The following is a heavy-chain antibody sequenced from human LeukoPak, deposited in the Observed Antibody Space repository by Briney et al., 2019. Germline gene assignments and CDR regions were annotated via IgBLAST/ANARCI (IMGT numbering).Heavy chain of an antibody. J-gene: IGHJ4*02. CDR3: ASGTHNHCSGGSCYSRDY. Sequence: PGGSLRLSCAASGFTFSSYSMNWVRQAPGKGLEWVPSISSSSSYIYYADSVKGRFTISRDNAKNSLYLQMNSLRAEDTAVYYCASGTHNHCSGGSCYSRDYWGQGTLVTVSS. V-gene: IGHV3-21*01. CDR2: ISSSSSYI. D-gene: IGHD2-15*01. CDR1: GFTFSSYS.